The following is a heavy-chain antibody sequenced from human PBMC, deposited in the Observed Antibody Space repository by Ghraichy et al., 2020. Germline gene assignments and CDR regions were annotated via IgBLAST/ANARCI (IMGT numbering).Heavy chain of an antibody. Sequence: ESLNISCTVSGGSISSSSYYWGWIRQPPGKGLEWIGSIYYSGSTYYNPSLKSRVTISVDTSKNQFSLKLSSVTAADTAVYYCARQQGFYSYYYYMDVWGKGTTVTVSS. J-gene: IGHJ6*03. CDR1: GGSISSSSYY. CDR3: ARQQGFYSYYYYMDV. D-gene: IGHD4-11*01. V-gene: IGHV4-39*01. CDR2: IYYSGST.